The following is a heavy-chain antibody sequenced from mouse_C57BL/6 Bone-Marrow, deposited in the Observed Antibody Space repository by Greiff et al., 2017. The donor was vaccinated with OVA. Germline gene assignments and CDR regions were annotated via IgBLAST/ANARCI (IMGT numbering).Heavy chain of an antibody. CDR2: ISSGSSTI. D-gene: IGHD1-1*01. CDR3: ARRYYYSIYYAMDY. CDR1: GFTFSDYG. V-gene: IGHV5-17*01. J-gene: IGHJ4*01. Sequence: EVQLVESGGGLVKPGGSLKLSCAASGFTFSDYGMHWVRQAPEKGLEWVAYISSGSSTIYYADTVKGRFTISRDNAKNTLFLQMTSLRSEDTAMYFCARRYYYSIYYAMDYWGQGTSVTVSS.